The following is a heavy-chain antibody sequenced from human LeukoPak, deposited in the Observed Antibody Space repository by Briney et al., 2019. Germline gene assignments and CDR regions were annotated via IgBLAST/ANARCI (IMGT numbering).Heavy chain of an antibody. CDR3: ARVVVVVPAATNYFDY. V-gene: IGHV4-34*01. CDR2: INHSGST. D-gene: IGHD2-2*01. Sequence: SETLSLTCAAYGGSFSGYYWSWIRQPPGKGLEWIGEINHSGSTNYNPSLKSRVTISVDTSKNQFSLRLSSVTAADTAVYYCARVVVVVPAATNYFDYWGQGTLVTVSS. CDR1: GGSFSGYY. J-gene: IGHJ4*02.